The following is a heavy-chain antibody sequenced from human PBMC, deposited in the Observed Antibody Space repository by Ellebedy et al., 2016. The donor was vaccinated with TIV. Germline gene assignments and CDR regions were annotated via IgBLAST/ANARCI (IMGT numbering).Heavy chain of an antibody. J-gene: IGHJ4*02. CDR2: VFYSGST. D-gene: IGHD4-23*01. V-gene: IGHV4-59*01. Sequence: SETLSLTCDVSGGSISNSTWSWIRQAPGKGLEWIGYVFYSGSTNFNPSLKSRVIISLDTSKNQFSLKLSSVTAADTAVYYCARLVTPAWGGRYYFDYWGQGTVVTVSS. CDR3: ARLVTPAWGGRYYFDY. CDR1: GGSISNST.